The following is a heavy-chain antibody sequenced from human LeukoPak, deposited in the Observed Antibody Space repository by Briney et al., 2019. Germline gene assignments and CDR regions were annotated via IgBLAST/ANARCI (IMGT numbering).Heavy chain of an antibody. CDR1: GFTFDDYG. J-gene: IGHJ4*02. CDR2: INWNGGST. CDR3: ARGRYYYDSSGPHDY. Sequence: GGSLRLSCAASGFTFDDYGMSWVRQAPGKGLEWVSGINWNGGSTGYADSVKGRFTISRDNAKNSLYLQMNSLRAEDTALYHCARGRYYYDSSGPHDYWGQGTLVTVSS. V-gene: IGHV3-20*01. D-gene: IGHD3-22*01.